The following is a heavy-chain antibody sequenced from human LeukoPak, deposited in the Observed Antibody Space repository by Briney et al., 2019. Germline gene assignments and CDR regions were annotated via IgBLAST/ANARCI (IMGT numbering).Heavy chain of an antibody. J-gene: IGHJ4*02. D-gene: IGHD3-22*01. Sequence: SETLSLTCTVSGGAVTGSTYYWAWIRQPPGKGLEWIGSMYYSGSTYYNPSLKSRVTISVDTSKNQLSLKLSSVTAADTATYHCARHYYDNTGYYYLDYWGQGTLVTVSS. V-gene: IGHV4-39*01. CDR2: MYYSGST. CDR1: GGAVTGSTYY. CDR3: ARHYYDNTGYYYLDY.